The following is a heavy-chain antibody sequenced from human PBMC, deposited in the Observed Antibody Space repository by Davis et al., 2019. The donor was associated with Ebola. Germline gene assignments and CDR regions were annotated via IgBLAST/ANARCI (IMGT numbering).Heavy chain of an antibody. CDR3: ARGLGGGTYYLRYYFDS. J-gene: IGHJ4*02. Sequence: GESLKTPCAASGFTVKNNYMSWVRQAPGKGLEWVSILYDDGSTYYADSVKGRFTISRDNSKNTVYLQMNRLRVEDSAVYYCARGLGGGTYYLRYYFDSWGQGSLVTVSS. V-gene: IGHV3-66*01. D-gene: IGHD1-26*01. CDR2: LYDDGST. CDR1: GFTVKNNY.